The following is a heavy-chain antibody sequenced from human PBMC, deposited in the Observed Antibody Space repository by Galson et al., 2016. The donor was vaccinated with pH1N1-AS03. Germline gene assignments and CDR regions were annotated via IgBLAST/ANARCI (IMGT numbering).Heavy chain of an antibody. V-gene: IGHV4-38-2*01. CDR2: ISHSGNT. Sequence: AWVRQPPSKGLEWIGTISHSGNTYYNPSLKSRVTMSVDTSKNQFSLKLSSVTAADAAVYYCARFSGSYQFDYWGQGTLVTVSS. D-gene: IGHD1-26*01. CDR3: ARFSGSYQFDY. J-gene: IGHJ4*02.